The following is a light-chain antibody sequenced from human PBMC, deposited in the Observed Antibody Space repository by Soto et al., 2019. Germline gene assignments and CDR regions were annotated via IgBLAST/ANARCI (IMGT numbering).Light chain of an antibody. CDR1: SSDVGGYNY. CDR2: EVN. J-gene: IGLJ1*01. CDR3: SSSAGSSNV. V-gene: IGLV2-8*01. Sequence: QSVLTQPPSASGSPGQSVAISCTGTSSDVGGYNYVSWYQQHPGKAPKLMIYEVNKRPSGVPDRFSGSKSGNTASLTVSGHQAEDEADYYCSSSAGSSNVFGTGTKVTVL.